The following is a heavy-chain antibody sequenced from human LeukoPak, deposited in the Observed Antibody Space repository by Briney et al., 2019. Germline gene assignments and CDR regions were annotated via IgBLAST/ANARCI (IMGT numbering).Heavy chain of an antibody. D-gene: IGHD3-9*01. V-gene: IGHV3-9*03. CDR3: AKDSDYDILTGYPDY. J-gene: IGHJ4*02. CDR2: ISWNSGSI. Sequence: GRSLILSCAASGFTFDDYAMHWVRQAPGKGLEWVSGISWNSGSIGYADSVKGRFTISRDNAKNSLYLQMNSLRAEDMALYYCAKDSDYDILTGYPDYWGQGTLVTVSS. CDR1: GFTFDDYA.